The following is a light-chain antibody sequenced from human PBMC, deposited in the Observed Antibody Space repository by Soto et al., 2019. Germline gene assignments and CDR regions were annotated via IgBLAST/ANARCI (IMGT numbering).Light chain of an antibody. CDR3: QQYNSYSPGWT. CDR2: DAS. CDR1: QSISSW. J-gene: IGKJ1*01. V-gene: IGKV1-5*01. Sequence: DIQMTQSPSTLSASVGDRVTITCRASQSISSWLAWYQQKPGKAPKLLIYDASSLESGVPSRFSGSGSGTELTLTISSLQPDDFATYYCQQYNSYSPGWTFGQGTKVDIK.